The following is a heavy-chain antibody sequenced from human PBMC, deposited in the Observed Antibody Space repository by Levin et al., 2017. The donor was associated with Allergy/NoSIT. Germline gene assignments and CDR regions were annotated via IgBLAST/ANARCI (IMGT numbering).Heavy chain of an antibody. Sequence: GGSLRLSCAASGFTFSSYEMNWVRQAPGKGLEWVSYISSSGSTIYYADSVKGRFTISRDNAKNSLYLQMNSLRAEDTAVYYCARDSLMTIFGVVIANWFDPWGQGTLVTVSS. J-gene: IGHJ5*02. D-gene: IGHD3-3*01. V-gene: IGHV3-48*03. CDR3: ARDSLMTIFGVVIANWFDP. CDR1: GFTFSSYE. CDR2: ISSSGSTI.